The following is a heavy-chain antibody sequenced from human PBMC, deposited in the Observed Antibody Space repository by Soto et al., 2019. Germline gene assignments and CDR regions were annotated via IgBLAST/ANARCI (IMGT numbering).Heavy chain of an antibody. D-gene: IGHD3-9*01. V-gene: IGHV1-18*04. CDR3: ARDMGPYSDILTAYYKPPFEN. J-gene: IGHJ4*02. CDR2: ISAYNGNT. CDR1: GYTFTSYG. Sequence: ASVKVSCKASGYTFTSYGISWVRQAPGQRLEWKGWISAYNGNTNYAQKLQGRVTMTTYTSTSTAYMELRSLRSDDTAVYYCARDMGPYSDILTAYYKPPFENWGQGTLVAISS.